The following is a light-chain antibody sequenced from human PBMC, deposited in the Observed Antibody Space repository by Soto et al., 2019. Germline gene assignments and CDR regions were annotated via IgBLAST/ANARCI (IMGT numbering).Light chain of an antibody. CDR3: ASYTSTTTLVV. V-gene: IGLV2-14*01. CDR2: GVN. Sequence: QSALTQPASVSGSPGQSITISCPGTSSDIGRYNYVSWYQQHPGKSPRLVISGVNKRPSGISNRFSGSKSGNTASLPISGLQADDEAIYYCASYTSTTTLVVFGGGTKLTVL. CDR1: SSDIGRYNY. J-gene: IGLJ2*01.